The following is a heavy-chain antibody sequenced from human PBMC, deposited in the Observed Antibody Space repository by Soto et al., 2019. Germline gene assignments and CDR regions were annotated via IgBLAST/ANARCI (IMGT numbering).Heavy chain of an antibody. CDR2: ISGGGGGT. J-gene: IGHJ4*02. CDR1: GFTLSSYS. V-gene: IGHV3-23*01. CDR3: AKDPPHYTIRTVATSDY. Sequence: EVQLLESGGGLVQPGGSLRLSCAVSGFTLSSYSMSWVRQAPGKGLEWVSAISGGGGGTYYADSVKGRFTISRDSSRNTLYLQMNSLRAEDTAVYYCAKDPPHYTIRTVATSDYWGQGTLVTVSS. D-gene: IGHD3-3*01.